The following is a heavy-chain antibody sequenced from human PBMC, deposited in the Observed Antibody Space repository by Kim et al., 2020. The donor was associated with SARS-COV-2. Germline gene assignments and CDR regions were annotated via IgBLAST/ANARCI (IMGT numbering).Heavy chain of an antibody. V-gene: IGHV1-46*01. CDR3: ARDSAGYDILTGYYRVGEAGMDV. D-gene: IGHD3-9*01. CDR1: GYTFTSYY. J-gene: IGHJ6*02. Sequence: ASVKVSCKASGYTFTSYYMHWVRQAPGQGLEWMGIINPSGGSTSYAQKFQGRVTMTRDTSTSTVYMELSSLRSEDTAVYYCARDSAGYDILTGYYRVGEAGMDVWGQGTTVTVSS. CDR2: INPSGGST.